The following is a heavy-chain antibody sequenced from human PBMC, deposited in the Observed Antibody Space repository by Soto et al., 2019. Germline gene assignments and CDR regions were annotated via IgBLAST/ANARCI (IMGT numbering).Heavy chain of an antibody. J-gene: IGHJ4*02. V-gene: IGHV4-30-4*01. Sequence: SETLSLTCTVSGGSISSGDYYWSWIRQPPGKGLEWIGYIYYSGSTYYNPSLKSRVTISVDTSKNQFSLKLSSVTAADTAVYYCARDFGSSWPYYFDYWGQGTLVTVSS. D-gene: IGHD6-13*01. CDR1: GGSISSGDYY. CDR2: IYYSGST. CDR3: ARDFGSSWPYYFDY.